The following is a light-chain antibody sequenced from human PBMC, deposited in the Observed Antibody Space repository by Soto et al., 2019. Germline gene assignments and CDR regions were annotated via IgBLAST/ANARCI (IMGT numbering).Light chain of an antibody. CDR3: QQYNGSPPWT. V-gene: IGKV3-15*01. J-gene: IGKJ1*01. CDR2: DAS. Sequence: IVMTQSPATLSMSLGARATLSCRASQSVSNKLAWYQQKPGQAPRLLIDDASTRASGIPARFSGSGSGTEFTLTISNLQSDDFAVYYCQQYNGSPPWTFGQGTRVEIK. CDR1: QSVSNK.